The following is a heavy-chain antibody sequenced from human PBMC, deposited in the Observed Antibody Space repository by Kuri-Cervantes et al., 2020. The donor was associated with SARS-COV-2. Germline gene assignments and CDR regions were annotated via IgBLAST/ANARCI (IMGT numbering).Heavy chain of an antibody. V-gene: IGHV3-23*01. D-gene: IGHD2-21*02. CDR3: ARAYCGGDCEFDY. CDR2: ISVSGGST. Sequence: GGSLRFSCAASGFTFGSYVMNWVRQAPGKGLEWVSTISVSGGSTYYADSVKGRFTISRDSSENTLYLQMNSLRAEDTAVYYCARAYCGGDCEFDYWGQGTLVTVSS. J-gene: IGHJ4*02. CDR1: GFTFGSYV.